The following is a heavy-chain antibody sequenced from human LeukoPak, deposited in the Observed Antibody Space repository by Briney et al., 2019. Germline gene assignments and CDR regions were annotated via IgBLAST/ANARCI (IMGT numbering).Heavy chain of an antibody. V-gene: IGHV4-59*08. CDR2: IYYSGST. CDR3: ASLHYFGSGIFPDY. D-gene: IGHD3-10*01. J-gene: IGHJ4*02. Sequence: SETLSLTCTVSGDSISSYYWSWIRQPPGKGLEWIGYIYYSGSTNYNPSLKSRVTISVDTSKNQFSLKLSSVTAADTAVYYCASLHYFGSGIFPDYWGQGTLVTVSS. CDR1: GDSISSYY.